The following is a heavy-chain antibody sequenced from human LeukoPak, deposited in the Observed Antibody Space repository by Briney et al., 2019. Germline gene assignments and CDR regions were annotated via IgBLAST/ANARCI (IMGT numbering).Heavy chain of an antibody. Sequence: GGSLRLFCEASGFTFSSYAMSWVRQAPGKGQEWVSTISGGGGSTYFADSVKGRFTISRDTSKNTLYLQMNSLRAEDTAVYYCAKGKGTLVAGYYFDYWGQGTLVTVSS. CDR1: GFTFSSYA. J-gene: IGHJ4*02. V-gene: IGHV3-23*01. CDR2: ISGGGGST. D-gene: IGHD6-6*01. CDR3: AKGKGTLVAGYYFDY.